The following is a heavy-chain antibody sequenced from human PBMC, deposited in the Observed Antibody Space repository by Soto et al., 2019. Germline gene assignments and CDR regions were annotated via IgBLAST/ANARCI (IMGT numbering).Heavy chain of an antibody. D-gene: IGHD6-13*01. J-gene: IGHJ4*02. CDR3: AKSQEIGTHFFDS. V-gene: IGHV6-1*01. CDR2: TYYRSEWYN. Sequence: SQTLSLTCAISGDSVSSNSAAWNWIRQSPSRGLEWLGRTYYRSEWYNDYAVSVKSRITINPDTSKNQFSLQLNSLRAGDMAVYFCAKSQEIGTHFFDSWGQGTQVTVSS. CDR1: GDSVSSNSAA.